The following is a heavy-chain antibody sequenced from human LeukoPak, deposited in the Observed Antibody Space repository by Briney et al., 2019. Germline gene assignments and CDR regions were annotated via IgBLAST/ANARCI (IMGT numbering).Heavy chain of an antibody. CDR2: IYYSGST. V-gene: IGHV4-59*08. CDR3: ARGRYYYDSSGYYFDY. J-gene: IGHJ4*02. Sequence: SETLSLTCTVSGGSISNYYWSWIRQPPGKGLEWIGYIYYSGSTNYNPSLKSRVTISVDTSKNQFSLKLSSVTAADTAVHYCARGRYYYDSSGYYFDYWGQGTLVTVSS. CDR1: GGSISNYY. D-gene: IGHD3-22*01.